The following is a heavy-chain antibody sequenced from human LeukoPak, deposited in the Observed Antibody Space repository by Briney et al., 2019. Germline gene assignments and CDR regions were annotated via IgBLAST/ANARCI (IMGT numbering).Heavy chain of an antibody. CDR3: ARELGNDYGAAFDY. CDR2: IYYSGNT. V-gene: IGHV4-59*01. CDR1: GGSLSSYY. Sequence: SETLSLTCTVSGGSLSSYYWSWIRQPPGKGLEWIGYIYYSGNTNYNPSLKSRVTISVDTSKNQFSLKLSSVTAADTAMYYCARELGNDYGAAFDYWGQGTLVTVSS. J-gene: IGHJ4*02. D-gene: IGHD4-17*01.